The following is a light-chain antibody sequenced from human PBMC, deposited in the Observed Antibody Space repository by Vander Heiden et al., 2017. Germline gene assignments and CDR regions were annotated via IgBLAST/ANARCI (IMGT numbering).Light chain of an antibody. Sequence: DSQMTQSPSSLSASVGDRVTITCRASQSISNYLNWYQQKPGKAPKLLIYAASSLQSGVPSRFSGSGSGTDFTLTISSLQPEDFATYYCQQSYSTPPTFGQWTKVEIK. CDR3: QQSYSTPPT. CDR1: QSISNY. V-gene: IGKV1-39*01. CDR2: AAS. J-gene: IGKJ1*01.